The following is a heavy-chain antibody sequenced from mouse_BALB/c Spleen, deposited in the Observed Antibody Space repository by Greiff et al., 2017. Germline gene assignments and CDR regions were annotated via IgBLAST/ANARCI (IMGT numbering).Heavy chain of an antibody. V-gene: IGHV3-2*02. CDR2: ISYSGST. D-gene: IGHD1-1*01. CDR1: GYSITSDYA. Sequence: VQLKESGPGLVKPSQSLSLTCTVTGYSITSDYAWNWIRQFPGNKLEWMGYISYSGSTSYNPSLKSRISITRDTSKNQFFLQLNSVTTEDTATYYCARRAYGSILYFDVWGAGTTVTVSS. J-gene: IGHJ1*01. CDR3: ARRAYGSILYFDV.